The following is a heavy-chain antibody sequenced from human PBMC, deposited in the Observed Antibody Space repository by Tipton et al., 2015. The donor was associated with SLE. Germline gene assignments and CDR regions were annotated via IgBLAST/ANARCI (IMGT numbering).Heavy chain of an antibody. CDR3: AKDRRQWLDSDAFDI. J-gene: IGHJ3*02. Sequence: SLRLSCAASGFTFSSYGMHWVRQAPGKGLEWVAGISYGGSNKYYVDSVKGRFTISRDNSKNTLYLQMNSLRAEDTAVYYCAKDRRQWLDSDAFDIWGQGTMVTVSS. V-gene: IGHV3-30*18. CDR1: GFTFSSYG. D-gene: IGHD6-19*01. CDR2: ISYGGSNK.